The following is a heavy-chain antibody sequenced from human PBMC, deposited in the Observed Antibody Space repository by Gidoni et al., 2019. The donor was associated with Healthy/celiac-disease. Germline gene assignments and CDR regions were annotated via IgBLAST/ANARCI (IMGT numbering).Heavy chain of an antibody. CDR2: ISSSSSYI. D-gene: IGHD4-17*01. J-gene: IGHJ6*02. CDR1: GFTFSSYS. Sequence: EVQLVESGGGLVKPGGSLRLSCAASGFTFSSYSMNWVRQAPGKGLEWVSSISSSSSYIYYADSVKGRSTISRDNAKNSLYRQMNSLRAEDTAVYYCARDPYGDYGMDVWGQGTTVTVSS. CDR3: ARDPYGDYGMDV. V-gene: IGHV3-21*01.